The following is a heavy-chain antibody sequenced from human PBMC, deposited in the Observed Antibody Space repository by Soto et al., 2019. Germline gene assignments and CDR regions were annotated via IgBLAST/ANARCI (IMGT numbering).Heavy chain of an antibody. CDR3: ARDLYYHDSGGSSPRFDY. Sequence: SETLSLTCTVSGGSIRSYYWSWIRQPAGKGLEWIGRIYTSGSTNYNPSLKSRVSMSVDTSKNQFSLRLSSVTAADTAVYYCARDLYYHDSGGSSPRFDYWGQGTLVTVSS. CDR1: GGSIRSYY. J-gene: IGHJ4*02. D-gene: IGHD3-22*01. V-gene: IGHV4-4*07. CDR2: IYTSGST.